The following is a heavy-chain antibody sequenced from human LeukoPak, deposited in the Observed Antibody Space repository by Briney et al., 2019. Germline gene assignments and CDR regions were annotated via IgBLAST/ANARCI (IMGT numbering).Heavy chain of an antibody. D-gene: IGHD3-10*01. CDR1: GFTFSNYA. CDR2: ISGYGGST. CDR3: ARAYFGSGSYYSDY. J-gene: IGHJ4*02. Sequence: PGGSLRLSCAASGFTFSNYAMSWVRQAPGKGLEWVSTISGYGGSTYYADSVKGRFTISRDNSNSTLYLQMNSLRAEDTAVYYCARAYFGSGSYYSDYWGQGTLVTVSS. V-gene: IGHV3-23*01.